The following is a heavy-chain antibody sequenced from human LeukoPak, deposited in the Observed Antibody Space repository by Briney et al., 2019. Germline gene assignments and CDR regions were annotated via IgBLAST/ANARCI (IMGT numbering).Heavy chain of an antibody. CDR3: AKDRDYYGSGSYPD. Sequence: PGGSLRLSCAASGFTFSTYWMSWVRQAPGKGLEWVANIKQDGSEKYYVDSVKGRFTISRDNAKNSLYLQMNSLRAEDTAVYYCAKDRDYYGSGSYPDWGQGTLVTVSS. J-gene: IGHJ4*02. V-gene: IGHV3-7*01. D-gene: IGHD3-10*01. CDR1: GFTFSTYW. CDR2: IKQDGSEK.